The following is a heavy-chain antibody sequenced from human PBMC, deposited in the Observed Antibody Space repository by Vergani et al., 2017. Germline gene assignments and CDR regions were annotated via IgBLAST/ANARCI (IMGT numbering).Heavy chain of an antibody. Sequence: QVQLVQSGAEVKKPGASVKVSCKASGYTFTGYYMHGVRQAPGQGLEWMGWINPNSGGTNYAQKFQGRVTMTRDTSISKAYMELSRLRSDATAVYYCARDSSTIFGVVDYYYYMDVWGKGTTVTVSS. J-gene: IGHJ6*03. V-gene: IGHV1-2*02. CDR3: ARDSSTIFGVVDYYYYMDV. CDR1: GYTFTGYY. D-gene: IGHD3-3*01. CDR2: INPNSGGT.